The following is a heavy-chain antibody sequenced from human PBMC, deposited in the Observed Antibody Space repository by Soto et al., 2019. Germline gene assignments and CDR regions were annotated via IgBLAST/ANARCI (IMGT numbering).Heavy chain of an antibody. J-gene: IGHJ3*02. CDR2: IDPSDSYT. CDR3: ARPAYILTGYYLGVSDLESDAFDI. D-gene: IGHD3-9*01. CDR1: GYSLTSYW. Sequence: PGESLKISCKGSGYSLTSYWISWVRQMPGKGLEWMGRIDPSDSYTNYSPSFQGHVTISADKSISTAYLQWSSLKASDTAMYYCARPAYILTGYYLGVSDLESDAFDIWGQGTMVTVSS. V-gene: IGHV5-10-1*01.